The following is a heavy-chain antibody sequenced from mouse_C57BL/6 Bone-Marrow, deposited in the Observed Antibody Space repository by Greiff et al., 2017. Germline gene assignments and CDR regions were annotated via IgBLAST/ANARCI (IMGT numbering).Heavy chain of an antibody. CDR3: AREGIYYGYDWFAY. D-gene: IGHD2-2*01. CDR2: IYPRSGNT. Sequence: VQLQQSGAELARPGASVKLSCKASGYTFTSYGISWVKQRTGQGLEWIGEIYPRSGNTYYNEKFKGKATLTADKSSSTAYMALRSLTSEDSAVYFCAREGIYYGYDWFAYWGQGTLVTVSA. CDR1: GYTFTSYG. V-gene: IGHV1-81*01. J-gene: IGHJ3*01.